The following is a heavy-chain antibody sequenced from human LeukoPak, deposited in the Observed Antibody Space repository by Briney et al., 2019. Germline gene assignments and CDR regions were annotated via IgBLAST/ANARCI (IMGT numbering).Heavy chain of an antibody. D-gene: IGHD5-24*01. V-gene: IGHV6-1*01. CDR2: TYYNSNWYN. J-gene: IGHJ4*02. CDR3: ARGWLQSGFDY. Sequence: SQTLSLTCAISGDSVSTNRAGWNWIRQSPSRGLEWLGRTYYNSNWYNDYAVSVQSRITINPDISKNEFSLHLKPVTPEDTAVYYCARGWLQSGFDYWGQGTLVTVSS. CDR1: GDSVSTNRAG.